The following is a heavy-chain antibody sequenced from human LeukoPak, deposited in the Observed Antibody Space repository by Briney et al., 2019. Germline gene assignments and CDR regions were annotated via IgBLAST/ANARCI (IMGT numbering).Heavy chain of an antibody. CDR1: GFTFDSYA. D-gene: IGHD3-10*02. CDR2: ISGGGAKT. V-gene: IGHV3-23*01. J-gene: IGHJ3*01. Sequence: GGSLRLSCAASGFTFDSYAMNWVRQAPGKGLEWVSFISGGGAKTRYADSVKGQFTISRDNSKNTLYLQMNILSPEDTAIYYCAKCSASYDNDAFDVWGQGTMVSVSS. CDR3: AKCSASYDNDAFDV.